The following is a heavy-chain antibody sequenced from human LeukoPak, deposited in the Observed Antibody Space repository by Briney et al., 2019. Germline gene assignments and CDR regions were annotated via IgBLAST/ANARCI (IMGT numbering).Heavy chain of an antibody. CDR3: ARYCSGGSCSYGYSFDY. CDR2: IYHSGST. CDR1: GGSISSSNW. J-gene: IGHJ4*02. V-gene: IGHV4-4*02. Sequence: PSETLSLTCAVSGGSISSSNWWSWVRQPPGKGLEWIGEIYHSGSTNCNPSLKSRVTISVDKSKNQFSLKLSSVTAADTAVYYCARYCSGGSCSYGYSFDYWGQGTLVTVSS. D-gene: IGHD2-15*01.